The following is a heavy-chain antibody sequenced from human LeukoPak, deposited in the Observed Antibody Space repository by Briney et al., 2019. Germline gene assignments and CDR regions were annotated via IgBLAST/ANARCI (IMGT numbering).Heavy chain of an antibody. V-gene: IGHV1-69*01. D-gene: IGHD3-3*01. CDR1: GGTFSSYA. J-gene: IGHJ5*02. CDR2: IIPIFGTA. CDR3: ARDPLTIFGVDPLVHSPPA. Sequence: ASVKVSCKASGGTFSSYAISWVRQAPGQGLEWMGGIIPIFGTANYAQKFQGRVTITADESTSTAYMELGSLRSEDTAVYYCARDPLTIFGVDPLVHSPPAWGQGTLVTVSS.